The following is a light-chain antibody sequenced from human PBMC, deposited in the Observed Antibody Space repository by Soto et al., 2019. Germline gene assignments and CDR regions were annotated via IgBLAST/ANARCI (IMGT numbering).Light chain of an antibody. CDR3: QQFGSSSWT. J-gene: IGKJ1*01. Sequence: ERVLTQSPGTLSLSPGEKATLSCSASRSVSSSYLAWYQQKPGQAPRLLIYGASSRATGIPDRFSGSGSGTDFTLTVIRLEPEDFAVYYCQQFGSSSWTFGQGTKVEIK. CDR2: GAS. V-gene: IGKV3-20*01. CDR1: RSVSSSY.